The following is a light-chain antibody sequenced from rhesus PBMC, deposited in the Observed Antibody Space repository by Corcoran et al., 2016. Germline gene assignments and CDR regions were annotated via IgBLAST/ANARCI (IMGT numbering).Light chain of an antibody. CDR2: EAS. Sequence: DIQMTQSPSSLSASVGDRVTITCRASRGVTNDLAWYQQKPGETPRHLIVEASSLQSGIPSRFSGSGSGTDFPLTISSLQSEDFATYYCQHYYNNPTFGGGTKVEIK. CDR3: QHYYNNPT. CDR1: RGVTND. J-gene: IGKJ4*01. V-gene: IGKV1-25*01.